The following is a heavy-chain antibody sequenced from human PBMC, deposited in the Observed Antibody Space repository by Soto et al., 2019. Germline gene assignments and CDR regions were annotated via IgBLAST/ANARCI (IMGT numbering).Heavy chain of an antibody. CDR3: ARGYDILTGYYSFDY. J-gene: IGHJ4*02. CDR2: IYYSGST. D-gene: IGHD3-9*01. V-gene: IGHV4-31*03. CDR1: GGSISSGGYY. Sequence: KPSETLSLTCTVSGGSISSGGYYWSWIRQHPGKGLEWIGYIYYSGSTYYNPSLKSRVTISVDTSKNQFSLKLSSVTAADTAVYYCARGYDILTGYYSFDYWGQGTLVTVSS.